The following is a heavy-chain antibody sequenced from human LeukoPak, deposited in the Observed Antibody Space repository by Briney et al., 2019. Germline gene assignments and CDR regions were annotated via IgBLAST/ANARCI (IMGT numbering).Heavy chain of an antibody. D-gene: IGHD6-13*01. J-gene: IGHJ6*03. CDR3: ARSAARRGGYYYYMDV. Sequence: PSETLSLTCAVYGGSFSGYYWSWIRQPPGKGLEWIGEINHSGSTNYNPSLKSRVTISVDTSKNQFSLKLSSVTAADTAVYYCARSAARRGGYYYYMDVWGKGTTVTVSS. CDR2: INHSGST. CDR1: GGSFSGYY. V-gene: IGHV4-34*01.